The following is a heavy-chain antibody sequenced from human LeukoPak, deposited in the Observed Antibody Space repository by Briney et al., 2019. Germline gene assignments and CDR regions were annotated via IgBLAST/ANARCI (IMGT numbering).Heavy chain of an antibody. CDR3: ARDDCSSISCYHNWFDP. J-gene: IGHJ5*02. Sequence: GGSLRLSCAASGFTFSSYWMSWVRRAPGKGLEWVANIKEDGSEKYYVDSVKGRFTISRDNAKNSLYLQMNSLRAEDTAVYYCARDDCSSISCYHNWFDPWGQGTLVTVSS. CDR1: GFTFSSYW. CDR2: IKEDGSEK. D-gene: IGHD2-2*01. V-gene: IGHV3-7*01.